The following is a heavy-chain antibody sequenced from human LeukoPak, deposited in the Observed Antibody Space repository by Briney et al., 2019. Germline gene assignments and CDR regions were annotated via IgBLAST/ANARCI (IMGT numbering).Heavy chain of an antibody. CDR3: AKPMTTVTTAINWDY. CDR1: GGSISSHH. D-gene: IGHD4-17*01. CDR2: ISGSGGST. J-gene: IGHJ4*02. Sequence: PSETLSLTCTVSGGSISSHHWSWIRQPPGKGLEWVSAISGSGGSTYYADSVKGRFTISRDNSKNTLYLQMNSLRAEDTAVYYCAKPMTTVTTAINWDYWGQGTLVTVSS. V-gene: IGHV3-23*01.